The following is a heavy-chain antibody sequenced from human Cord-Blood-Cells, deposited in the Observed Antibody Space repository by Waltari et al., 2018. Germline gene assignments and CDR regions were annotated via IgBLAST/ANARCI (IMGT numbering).Heavy chain of an antibody. J-gene: IGHJ3*02. CDR2: IYYSGST. CDR3: ARGSSGSYYAFDI. Sequence: QVQLQESGPGLVKPSETLSLTCTVSGGSISSHYWSWLRQPPGKGLEWIGYIYYSGSTNYNPSLKSRVTISVDTSKNQFSLKLSSVTAADTAVYYCARGSSGSYYAFDIWGQGTMVTVSS. D-gene: IGHD1-26*01. CDR1: GGSISSHY. V-gene: IGHV4-59*11.